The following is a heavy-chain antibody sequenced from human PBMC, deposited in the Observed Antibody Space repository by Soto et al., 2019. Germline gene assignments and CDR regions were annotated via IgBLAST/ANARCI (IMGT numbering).Heavy chain of an antibody. CDR3: TRDASRDSSARGWFDP. D-gene: IGHD6-13*01. CDR1: GFTFRSFT. CDR2: SSSNSAYI. Sequence: PGGSLRLSCAASGFTFRSFTMNWVRQAPGKGLEWVSTSSSNSAYIYYTDALRGRFTISRGNAKNSLHLQMNSLRAEDTAVYYCTRDASRDSSARGWFDPWGPGTLVTVSS. V-gene: IGHV3-21*01. J-gene: IGHJ5*02.